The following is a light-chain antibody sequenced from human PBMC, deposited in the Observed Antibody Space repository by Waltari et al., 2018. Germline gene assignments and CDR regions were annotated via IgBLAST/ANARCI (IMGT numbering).Light chain of an antibody. J-gene: IGKJ2*01. V-gene: IGKV3-20*01. Sequence: VLTQSPGTLSLSPGDRATLPCRASQSLTKRYLSWYQQKPGQAPRLLIYGASSSAAGIPDRFSGSGSGKDFTLNISRLEPEDFAVYYCQQYGSSVLYTFGQGTKLEIK. CDR3: QQYGSSVLYT. CDR2: GAS. CDR1: QSLTKRY.